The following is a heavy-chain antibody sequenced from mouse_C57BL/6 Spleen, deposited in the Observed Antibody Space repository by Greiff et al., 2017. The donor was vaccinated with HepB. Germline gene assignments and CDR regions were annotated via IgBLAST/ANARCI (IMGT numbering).Heavy chain of an antibody. D-gene: IGHD4-1*01. CDR3: ARAGRAMDY. V-gene: IGHV1-69*01. CDR2: IDPSDSYT. Sequence: QVQLQQPGAELVMPGASVKLSCKASGYTFTSYWMHWVKQRPGQGLEWIGEIDPSDSYTNYNQKFKGKSTLTVDKSSSPAYMQLSSLTSEDSAVYYCARAGRAMDYWGQRTSVTVSS. J-gene: IGHJ4*01. CDR1: GYTFTSYW.